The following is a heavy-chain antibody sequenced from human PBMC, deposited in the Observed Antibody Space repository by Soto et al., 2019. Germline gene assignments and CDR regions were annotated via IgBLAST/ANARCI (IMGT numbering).Heavy chain of an antibody. V-gene: IGHV1-3*01. Sequence: GASVKVSCKASGYTFTSYAMHWVRQAPGQRLEWMGWINAGNGNTKYSQKFQGRVTITRDTSASTAYMELSSLRSEHTAVYYCARAVAVPADFDYWGQGTLVTVSS. CDR1: GYTFTSYA. CDR3: ARAVAVPADFDY. D-gene: IGHD6-19*01. J-gene: IGHJ4*02. CDR2: INAGNGNT.